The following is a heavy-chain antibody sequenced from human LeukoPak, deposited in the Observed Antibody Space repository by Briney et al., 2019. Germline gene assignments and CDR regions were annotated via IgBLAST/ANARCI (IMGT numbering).Heavy chain of an antibody. D-gene: IGHD5-12*01. V-gene: IGHV4-4*02. J-gene: IGHJ2*01. CDR3: ARVLARSGYDLTKEKPNWYFDL. Sequence: TSGTLSLTCAVSGGSISSSNWWSWVRQPPGKGLEWIGEIYHSGSTNYNPSLKSRVTISVDKSKNQFSLKLSSVTAADTAVYYCARVLARSGYDLTKEKPNWYFDLWGRGTLVTVSS. CDR1: GGSISSSNW. CDR2: IYHSGST.